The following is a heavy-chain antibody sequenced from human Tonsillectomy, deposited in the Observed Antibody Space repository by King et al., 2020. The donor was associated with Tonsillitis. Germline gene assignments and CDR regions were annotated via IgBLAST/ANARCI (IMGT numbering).Heavy chain of an antibody. V-gene: IGHV3-20*04. CDR3: AREGVGELDY. CDR2: TNWNGVNP. D-gene: IGHD1-26*01. CDR1: GFTFEDYG. Sequence: VQLVESGGGVVRPGGSLRLSCAASGFTFEDYGMSWVRQAPGKGLEWVSGTNWNGVNPGYAGPGKGRFTISRDNAKNSLYLEMISLRAEDTAFYYCAREGVGELDYWGQGTLVTVSS. J-gene: IGHJ4*02.